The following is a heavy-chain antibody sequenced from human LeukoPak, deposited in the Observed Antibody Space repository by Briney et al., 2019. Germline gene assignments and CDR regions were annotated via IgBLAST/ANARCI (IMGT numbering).Heavy chain of an antibody. CDR2: MNPNSGNT. CDR3: ASGIPPGSGWPTEHYDY. J-gene: IGHJ4*02. CDR1: GYTFTSYD. Sequence: ASVKVSCKASGYTFTSYDINWVRQATGQGLEWMGWMNPNSGNTGYAQKFQGRVTMTRNTSISTAYMELSSLRSEDTAVYYCASGIPPGSGWPTEHYDYWGQGTLVTVSS. D-gene: IGHD6-19*01. V-gene: IGHV1-8*01.